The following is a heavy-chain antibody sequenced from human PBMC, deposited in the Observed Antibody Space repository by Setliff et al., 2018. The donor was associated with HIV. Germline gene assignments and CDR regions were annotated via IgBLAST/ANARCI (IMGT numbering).Heavy chain of an antibody. J-gene: IGHJ4*02. Sequence: GGSLRLSCAASGFTFSSYSMNWVRQAPGKGLEWVSVIYAGGSTYYADSVKGRFTISRDNSKNMLYLQMDSLRAEDTAVYYCARGTYCSSTTCFDYWGQGTPVTVSS. CDR2: IYAGGST. CDR3: ARGTYCSSTTCFDY. D-gene: IGHD2-2*01. V-gene: IGHV3-53*01. CDR1: GFTFSSYS.